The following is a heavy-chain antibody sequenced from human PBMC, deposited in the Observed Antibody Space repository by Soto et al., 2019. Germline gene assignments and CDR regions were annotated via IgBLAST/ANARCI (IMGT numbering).Heavy chain of an antibody. CDR1: GYSVSSGDY. Sequence: SETLSLTCAGSGYSVSSGDYCGWSREPPGGGLECIGSVSFRGSTYFKSSLKSRVSMSVDTTRNQFSLKLASVTAADTAVYYCASLRGTPLGWFDPWGQGTLVTVSS. CDR3: ASLRGTPLGWFDP. J-gene: IGHJ5*02. D-gene: IGHD3-16*01. V-gene: IGHV4-38-2*01. CDR2: VSFRGST.